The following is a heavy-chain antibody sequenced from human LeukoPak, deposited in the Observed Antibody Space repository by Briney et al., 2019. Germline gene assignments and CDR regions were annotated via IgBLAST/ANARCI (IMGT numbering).Heavy chain of an antibody. Sequence: TVYVSCKASGGTFSSYSISWVRQPPGQGLEWMGEINPIFSTANYAQKFQGRVTITADESTSTAYMELSSLRSDATAVYYCARGVVCGGDCLDGMDVWGQGTTVTVSS. D-gene: IGHD2-21*02. CDR1: GGTFSSYS. CDR2: INPIFSTA. V-gene: IGHV1-69*13. J-gene: IGHJ6*02. CDR3: ARGVVCGGDCLDGMDV.